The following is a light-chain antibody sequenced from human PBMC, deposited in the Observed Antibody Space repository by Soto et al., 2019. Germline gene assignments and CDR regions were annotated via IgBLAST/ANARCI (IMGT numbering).Light chain of an antibody. CDR3: HQYNSYPWT. J-gene: IGKJ1*01. CDR1: QSVNSW. Sequence: DIQMTQSPSTLSASVGDRVTITCRASQSVNSWLAWYQQKPGKPPKLLIYRSSALESGVPSRFSGSGSVTEFTLTIGSLQPDDFATYYCHQYNSYPWTFGQGTKVEI. CDR2: RSS. V-gene: IGKV1-5*03.